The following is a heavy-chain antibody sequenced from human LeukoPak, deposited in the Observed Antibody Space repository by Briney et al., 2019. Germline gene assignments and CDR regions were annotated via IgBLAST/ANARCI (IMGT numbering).Heavy chain of an antibody. CDR1: GYTFTTYN. V-gene: IGHV1-18*01. J-gene: IGHJ4*02. D-gene: IGHD4-17*01. CDR3: ARDGGDYLDY. CDR2: ISTYNGYT. Sequence: ASVKVSCKASGYTFTTYNFSWVRQALGQGLEWMGWISTYNGYTNYAQKFQGRVTMTTDTSTSTAYMELRSLRSDDTAVYYCARDGGDYLDYWGQGTLVTVSS.